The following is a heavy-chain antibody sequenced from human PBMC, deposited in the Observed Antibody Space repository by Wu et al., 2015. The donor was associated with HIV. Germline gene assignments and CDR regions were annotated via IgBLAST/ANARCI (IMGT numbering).Heavy chain of an antibody. Sequence: QVQLVQSGAEVKKPGASVKVSCKASGYTFTGYYMHWVRQAPGQGLEWMGWINPNSGGTNYAQKFQGRVTMTRDTSISTAYMELSRLRSDDTAVYYCARDWTYYEFLEWSGAGNWFDPGAREPWSPSP. CDR1: GYTFTGYY. V-gene: IGHV1-2*02. D-gene: IGHD3-3*01. J-gene: IGHJ5*02. CDR3: ARDWTYYEFLEWSGAGNWFDP. CDR2: INPNSGGT.